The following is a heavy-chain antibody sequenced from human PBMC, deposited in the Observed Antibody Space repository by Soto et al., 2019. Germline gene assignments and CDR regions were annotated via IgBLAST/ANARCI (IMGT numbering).Heavy chain of an antibody. CDR2: IILILGIA. CDR3: ARVSPLLVRGVT. Sequence: QVQLVQSGAEVKKPGSSVKVSCKASGGTFSSYTISWVRQAPGQGLEWMGRIILILGIANYAQKFQGRVTITADKSTSTAYMELSSLRSEDTAVYYCARVSPLLVRGVTWGQETLVTFSS. D-gene: IGHD3-10*01. J-gene: IGHJ5*02. V-gene: IGHV1-69*02. CDR1: GGTFSSYT.